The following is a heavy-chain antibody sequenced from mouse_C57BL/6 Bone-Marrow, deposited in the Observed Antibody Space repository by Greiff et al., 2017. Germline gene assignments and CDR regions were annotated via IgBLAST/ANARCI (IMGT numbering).Heavy chain of an antibody. D-gene: IGHD2-3*01. Sequence: DVQLEESGGGLVKPGGSLKLSCAASGFTFSDYGMHWVRQAPEKGLEWVAYISSGSSTIYYADTVTGRFTISRDNAKNTLFLQMTRLRSEDTAMYYCARSDGYYAYAMDYWGQGTSVTVSS. CDR2: ISSGSSTI. CDR1: GFTFSDYG. J-gene: IGHJ4*01. CDR3: ARSDGYYAYAMDY. V-gene: IGHV5-17*01.